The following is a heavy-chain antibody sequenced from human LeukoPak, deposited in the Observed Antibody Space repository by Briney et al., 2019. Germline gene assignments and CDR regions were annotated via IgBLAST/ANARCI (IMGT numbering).Heavy chain of an antibody. CDR3: ARGLVTHVGLWNY. D-gene: IGHD3-3*01. CDR2: INHSGST. V-gene: IGHV4-34*01. J-gene: IGHJ4*02. CDR1: RGSFSGYY. Sequence: SETLSLTRTVYRGSFSGYYWSWIRQPPGKGLEWLGEINHSGSTNYNPSLKSRVTISLDTSKNHFSLKLSSVTAADTAVYYCARGLVTHVGLWNYWGQGSLVTVSS.